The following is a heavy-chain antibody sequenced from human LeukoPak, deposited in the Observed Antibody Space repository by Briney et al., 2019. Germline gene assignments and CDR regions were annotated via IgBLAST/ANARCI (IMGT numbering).Heavy chain of an antibody. D-gene: IGHD6-13*01. CDR1: GFTFSSYS. V-gene: IGHV3-21*04. CDR3: ARGTLAAAGHYFDY. Sequence: GGSLRLSCAASGFTFSSYSMNWVRQAPGKGLEWVSSISSSSSYIYYADSVKGRFTISRDNAKNSQYLQMNSLRAEDTAVYYCARGTLAAAGHYFDYWGQGTLVTVSS. CDR2: ISSSSSYI. J-gene: IGHJ4*02.